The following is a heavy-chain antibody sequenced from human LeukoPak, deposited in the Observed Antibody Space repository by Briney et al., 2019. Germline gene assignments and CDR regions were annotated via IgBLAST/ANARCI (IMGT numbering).Heavy chain of an antibody. J-gene: IGHJ5*02. CDR1: GYTFTSYY. CDR3: ARGLDGCSGGSCYLNWFDP. Sequence: GASVKVSCKASGYTFTSYYMHWVRQAPGQGLEWTGIINPSGGSTSYAQKFQGRVTITRDTSASTAYMELSSLRSEDVAVYYCARGLDGCSGGSCYLNWFDPWGQGTLVTVSS. CDR2: INPSGGST. D-gene: IGHD2-15*01. V-gene: IGHV1-46*01.